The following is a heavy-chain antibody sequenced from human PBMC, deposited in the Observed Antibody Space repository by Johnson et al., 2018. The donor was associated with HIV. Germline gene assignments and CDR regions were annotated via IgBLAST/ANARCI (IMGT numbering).Heavy chain of an antibody. CDR3: AKGATYYYGSGSYYTGSAFDI. Sequence: VQLVESGGGLVKPGGSPRLSCAASGFTFSNAWMNWVRQAPGKGLEWVGRVKSKTDGGTTDYAAPVKGRFTISRDDSKKTLYLQMNSLRAEDTAVYYCAKGATYYYGSGSYYTGSAFDIWGQGTMVTVSS. V-gene: IGHV3-15*01. D-gene: IGHD3-10*01. J-gene: IGHJ3*02. CDR1: GFTFSNAW. CDR2: VKSKTDGGTT.